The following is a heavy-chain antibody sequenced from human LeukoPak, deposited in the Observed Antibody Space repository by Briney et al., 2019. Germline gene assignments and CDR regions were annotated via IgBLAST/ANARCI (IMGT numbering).Heavy chain of an antibody. D-gene: IGHD4-23*01. V-gene: IGHV3-69-1*02. CDR1: GFTFSDHF. CDR3: ARDPMYNGGNSGAFDF. Sequence: PGGSLRLSCVASGFTFSDHFMTWVRQAPGKGPEWISYISGNGATYYADSVKGRFTISRDNAQNSLWLQMNSLRAGDTAVYYCARDPMYNGGNSGAFDFWGQGTLVTVSS. J-gene: IGHJ3*01. CDR2: ISGNGAT.